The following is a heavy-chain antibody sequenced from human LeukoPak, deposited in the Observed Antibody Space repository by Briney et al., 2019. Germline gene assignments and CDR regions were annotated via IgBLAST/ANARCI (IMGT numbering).Heavy chain of an antibody. J-gene: IGHJ4*02. CDR3: ARSYGGSYLDY. CDR2: ISSTGSTI. V-gene: IGHV3-11*01. CDR1: GCTFSGHC. Sequence: GGSLRLSCAASGCTFSGHCMCWICQAQGQGMGGVSYISSTGSTIYYADSVKRRFTISRDNAKNSLYLQMNSLRAEDTAVYYCARSYGGSYLDYWGQGTLVTVSA. D-gene: IGHD1-26*01.